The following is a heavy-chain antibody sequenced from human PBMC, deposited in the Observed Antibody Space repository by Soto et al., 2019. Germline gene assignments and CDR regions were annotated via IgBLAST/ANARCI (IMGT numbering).Heavy chain of an antibody. CDR2: ITRSGNT. CDR1: GGSFSGHY. Sequence: PSETLSLTCAVYGGSFSGHYWTWIRQPPGEGLEWVGEITRSGNTNYNPSLKSRVTISVDTSKNQFSLKLSSVTAADTAVYYCACNYYDFWSGYYSVGYFDYWAQGTPVTVSS. D-gene: IGHD3-3*01. J-gene: IGHJ4*02. CDR3: ACNYYDFWSGYYSVGYFDY. V-gene: IGHV4-34*01.